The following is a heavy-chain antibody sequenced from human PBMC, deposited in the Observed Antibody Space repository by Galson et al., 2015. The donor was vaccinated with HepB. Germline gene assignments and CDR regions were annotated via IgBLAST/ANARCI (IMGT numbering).Heavy chain of an antibody. J-gene: IGHJ4*02. D-gene: IGHD5-24*01. CDR3: AKGLGTAAITPFDY. V-gene: IGHV3-9*01. CDR1: GFTFDDYA. Sequence: SLRLSCAASGFTFDDYAMHWVRQAPGKGLEWVSGISWNSGSIGYADSVKGRFTISRDNAKNSLYLQMNSLRAEDTALYYCAKGLGTAAITPFDYWGQGTLVTVSS. CDR2: ISWNSGSI.